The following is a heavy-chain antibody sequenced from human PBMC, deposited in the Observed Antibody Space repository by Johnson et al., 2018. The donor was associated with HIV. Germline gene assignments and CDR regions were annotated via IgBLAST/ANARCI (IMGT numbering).Heavy chain of an antibody. CDR3: ARGVKQQLSVVDAFDI. CDR2: ISYDGSNK. D-gene: IGHD6-13*01. CDR1: GFTFSDYG. Sequence: QVQLVESGGGMVQPGGSLRLSCAASGFTFSDYGMHWVRQAPGKGLEWVAVISYDGSNKYYADSVKGRFTISRDNSKNRLYLQMNSLRAEDTAVYFCARGVKQQLSVVDAFDIWGQGTMVTVSS. V-gene: IGHV3-30*13. J-gene: IGHJ3*02.